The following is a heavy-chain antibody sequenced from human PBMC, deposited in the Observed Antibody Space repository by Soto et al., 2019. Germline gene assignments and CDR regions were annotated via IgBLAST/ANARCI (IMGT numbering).Heavy chain of an antibody. Sequence: GASVKVSCEASGYTFTNYGISWVRQAPGQGLEWMGWVSPYNGNRYYAQKFHGRLTLTTDTSTNTAFMELRSLSPGDTAIYYCARRYGDPSSAAGFDYWGQGTLVTVSS. D-gene: IGHD2-21*02. J-gene: IGHJ4*02. CDR1: GYTFTNYG. CDR2: VSPYNGNR. CDR3: ARRYGDPSSAAGFDY. V-gene: IGHV1-18*01.